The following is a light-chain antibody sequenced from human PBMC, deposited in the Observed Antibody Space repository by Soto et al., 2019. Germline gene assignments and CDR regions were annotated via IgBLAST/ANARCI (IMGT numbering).Light chain of an antibody. Sequence: QSVLTQPPSVSGAPGQRVTISCTGSSSNIGAGYDVHWYQQRPGTAPKLLIFGNNNRPSGVPDRFSGSKSGTSASLAITGLQAEDEGDYYCQSYDSSLSAVVFGGGTKVTVL. J-gene: IGLJ2*01. V-gene: IGLV1-40*01. CDR2: GNN. CDR3: QSYDSSLSAVV. CDR1: SSNIGAGYD.